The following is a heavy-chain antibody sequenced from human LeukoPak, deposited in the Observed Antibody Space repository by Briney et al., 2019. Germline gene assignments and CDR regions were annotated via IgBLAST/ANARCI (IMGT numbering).Heavy chain of an antibody. J-gene: IGHJ4*02. D-gene: IGHD3-10*01. CDR2: INHSGST. CDR1: GGSFSGYY. V-gene: IGHV4-34*01. Sequence: SETLSLTCAVYGGSFSGYYWSWIRQPPGKGLEWIGEINHSGSTNYNPSLKSRVTISVDTSKNQFSLKLSSVTAADTAVYYCARVRITMVRGVIRAPFDYWGQGTLVTVSS. CDR3: ARVRITMVRGVIRAPFDY.